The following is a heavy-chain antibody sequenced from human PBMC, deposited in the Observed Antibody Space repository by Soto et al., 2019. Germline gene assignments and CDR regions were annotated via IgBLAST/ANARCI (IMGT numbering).Heavy chain of an antibody. Sequence: QVQLVQSGAEVKKPGASVKVSCKASGYTFTSYGISWVRQAPGQGLEWMGWISAYNGNTNYAQKLQGRVTMTTDTSTSTAYMELRSLRSDDTAVYYCARSDLITIFGVVTNWFDPWGQGTLVTVSS. V-gene: IGHV1-18*01. CDR1: GYTFTSYG. D-gene: IGHD3-3*01. J-gene: IGHJ5*02. CDR3: ARSDLITIFGVVTNWFDP. CDR2: ISAYNGNT.